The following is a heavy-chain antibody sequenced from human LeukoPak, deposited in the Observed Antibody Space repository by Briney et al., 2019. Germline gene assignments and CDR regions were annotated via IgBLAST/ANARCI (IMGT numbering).Heavy chain of an antibody. CDR3: ARHRVVVVAHHSYGMDV. CDR2: FFPIFGTA. J-gene: IGHJ6*02. CDR1: GGTFSSYA. Sequence: GASVKVSCKASGGTFSSYAISWVRQAPGQGLEWMGGFFPIFGTANYAQKFQGRVTITADESTSTAYMELSSLRSEDTAVYYCARHRVVVVAHHSYGMDVWGQGTTVTVSS. V-gene: IGHV1-69*13. D-gene: IGHD2-15*01.